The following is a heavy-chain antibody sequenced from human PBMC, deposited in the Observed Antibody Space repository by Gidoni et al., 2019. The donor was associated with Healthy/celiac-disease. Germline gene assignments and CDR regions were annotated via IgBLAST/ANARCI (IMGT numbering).Heavy chain of an antibody. V-gene: IGHV4-4*02. CDR2: IYHSGST. Sequence: QVQLQESGPGLVKPSGTLSLPCAASGGSISSSNWWSWVRQPPGKGLEWIGEIYHSGSTNYNPSLQSRVTISVDKSKNQFSLKLSAVTAADTAVYYCARDSGYGDTLRVFDIWGQGTMVTVSS. D-gene: IGHD5-12*01. J-gene: IGHJ3*02. CDR1: GGSISSSNW. CDR3: ARDSGYGDTLRVFDI.